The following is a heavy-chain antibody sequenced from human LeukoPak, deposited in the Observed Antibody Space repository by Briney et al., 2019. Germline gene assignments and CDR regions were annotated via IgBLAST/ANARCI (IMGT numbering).Heavy chain of an antibody. J-gene: IGHJ6*02. V-gene: IGHV4-59*11. D-gene: IGHD3-16*01. Sequence: SETLSLTCSVSGGSISGHYWTWIRQPPGKGLEWIGQIHYTGKPDYNPSLKSRITISVDTSKKQVSLQVSSVTAADSAIYYCARFGVDYDMDVWGHGTTVTVFS. CDR2: IHYTGKP. CDR1: GGSISGHY. CDR3: ARFGVDYDMDV.